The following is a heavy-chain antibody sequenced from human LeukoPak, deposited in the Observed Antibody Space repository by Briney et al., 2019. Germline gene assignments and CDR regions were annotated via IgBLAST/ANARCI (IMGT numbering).Heavy chain of an antibody. J-gene: IGHJ6*02. CDR1: GGSISSYY. Sequence: SETLPLTCTVSGGSISSYYWSWIRQPPGKGLEWIGYIYYSGSTNYNPSLKSRVTISVDTSKNQFSLKLSSVTAADTAVYYCARVGTSYGMDVWGQGTTVTVSS. CDR2: IYYSGST. V-gene: IGHV4-59*01. CDR3: ARVGTSYGMDV.